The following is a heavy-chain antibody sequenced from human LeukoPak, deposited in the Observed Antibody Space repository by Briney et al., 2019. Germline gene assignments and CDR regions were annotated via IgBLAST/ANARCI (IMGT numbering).Heavy chain of an antibody. CDR1: GFTFSSYG. V-gene: IGHV3-33*01. J-gene: IGHJ4*02. CDR3: ARDQNEGYGDYFYYFDY. CDR2: IWYDGSNK. Sequence: GGSLRLSCAASGFTFSSYGMHWVRQAPGKGLEWVAVIWYDGSNKYYVDSVKGRFTISRDNPKNTLYLQMNSLRAEDTAVYYCARDQNEGYGDYFYYFDYWGQGTLVTVSS. D-gene: IGHD4-17*01.